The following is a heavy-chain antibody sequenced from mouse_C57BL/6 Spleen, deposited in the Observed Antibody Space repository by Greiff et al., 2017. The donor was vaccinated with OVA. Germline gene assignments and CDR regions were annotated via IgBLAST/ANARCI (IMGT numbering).Heavy chain of an antibody. CDR3: APRDCGWVAY. J-gene: IGHJ3*01. CDR2: INPSTGGT. Sequence: VQLQQSGPELVKPGASVKISCKASGYSFTGYYMNWVKQSPEKSLEWIGEINPSTGGTTYNQKFKAKATLTVDKSSSTAYMQLKSLTSEDSAVYYCAPRDCGWVAYWGQGTRVTVSA. CDR1: GYSFTGYY. V-gene: IGHV1-42*01.